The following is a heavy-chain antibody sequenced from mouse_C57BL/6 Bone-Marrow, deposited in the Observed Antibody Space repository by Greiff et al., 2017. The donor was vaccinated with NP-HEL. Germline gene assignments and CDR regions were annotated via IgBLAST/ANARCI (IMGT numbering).Heavy chain of an antibody. CDR2: SRNKANDYTT. V-gene: IGHV7-1*01. CDR1: GFTFSDFY. D-gene: IGHD1-1*01. CDR3: ARDQSSSRMGY. Sequence: EVMLVESGGGLVQSGRSLRLSCATSGFTFSDFYMEWVRQAPGKGLEWIAASRNKANDYTTEYSASVKGRFIVSRDTSQSILYLQMNALRAEDTAIYYCARDQSSSRMGYWGQGTSVTVSS. J-gene: IGHJ4*01.